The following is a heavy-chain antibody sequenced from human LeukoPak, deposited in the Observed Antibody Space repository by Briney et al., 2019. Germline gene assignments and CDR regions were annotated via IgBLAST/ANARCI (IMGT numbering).Heavy chain of an antibody. D-gene: IGHD3-10*01. CDR3: ARAGYYGSGSYSIYYFDY. CDR2: INHSGST. Sequence: SETLSLTCAVYGGSFSGYCWSWIRQPPGKGLEWIGEINHSGSTNYNPSLKSRVTISVDTSKNQFSLKLSSVTAADTAVYYCARAGYYGSGSYSIYYFDYWGQGTLVTVSS. V-gene: IGHV4-34*01. J-gene: IGHJ4*02. CDR1: GGSFSGYC.